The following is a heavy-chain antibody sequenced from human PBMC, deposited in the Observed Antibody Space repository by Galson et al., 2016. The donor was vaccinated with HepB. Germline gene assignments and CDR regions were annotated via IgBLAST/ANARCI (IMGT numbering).Heavy chain of an antibody. Sequence: SVKVSCKASGDSFATYDINWLRQATGQGPEWIGWMNPNTGNTGYVPKFQGRVTMTRNASISTAYMELSSLRSEDTAVCYCARGSDYSNYVAIYGGQGTLVTASS. CDR3: ARGSDYSNYVAIY. D-gene: IGHD4-11*01. V-gene: IGHV1-8*01. J-gene: IGHJ4*02. CDR1: GDSFATYD. CDR2: MNPNTGNT.